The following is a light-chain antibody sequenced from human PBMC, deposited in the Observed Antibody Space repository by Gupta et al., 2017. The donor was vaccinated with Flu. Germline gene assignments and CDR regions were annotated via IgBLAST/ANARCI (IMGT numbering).Light chain of an antibody. CDR1: ALPKQF. CDR3: QSADSSGSYGV. J-gene: IGLJ3*02. Sequence: SYELTQPPSVSVSPGQTARITCPGDALPKQFAYWYHQKPGQAPVLVIYKDRHRPSGIPARFSGSTSGTTVTLTISGVEAEDEADYYCQSADSSGSYGVFGGGTKLTVL. V-gene: IGLV3-25*02. CDR2: KDR.